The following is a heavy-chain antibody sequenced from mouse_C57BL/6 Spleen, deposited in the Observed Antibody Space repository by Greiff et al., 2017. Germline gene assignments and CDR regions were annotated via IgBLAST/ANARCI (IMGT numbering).Heavy chain of an antibody. CDR1: GYTFTDYN. CDR2: INPNNGGT. J-gene: IGHJ2*01. V-gene: IGHV1-18*01. Sequence: EVQLVESGPELVKPGASVKIPCKASGYTFTDYNMDWVKQSHGKSLEWIGDINPNNGGTIYNQKFKGKATLTVDKSSSTAYMELRSLTSEDTAVYYCARPSLITTAFDYWGQGTTLTVSS. CDR3: ARPSLITTAFDY. D-gene: IGHD1-2*01.